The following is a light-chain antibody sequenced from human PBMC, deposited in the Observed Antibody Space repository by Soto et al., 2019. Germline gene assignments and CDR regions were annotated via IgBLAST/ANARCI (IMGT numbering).Light chain of an antibody. Sequence: DIQMTQSPSSLSASVGDSVTITCRASQSIIRYLNWYQQKPGKAPKLLIYGTSRLQSGVPSRFSGSGSGTDFTLNISTLQPEDFASYYCQQPFTTPCSFGQGTKLETK. CDR1: QSIIRY. V-gene: IGKV1-39*01. CDR3: QQPFTTPCS. J-gene: IGKJ2*04. CDR2: GTS.